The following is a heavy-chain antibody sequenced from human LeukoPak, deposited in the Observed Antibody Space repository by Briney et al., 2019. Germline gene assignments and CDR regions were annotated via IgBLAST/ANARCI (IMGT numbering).Heavy chain of an antibody. CDR3: ASSARPSGWFDP. V-gene: IGHV4-59*11. Sequence: SETLSLTCTVSGGSISSHYWSWIRQPPGKGLEWIGYIYYSGSTNYNPSLKSRVTISVDTSKNQFSLKLSPVTAADTAVYYCASSARPSGWFDPWGQGTLVTVSS. D-gene: IGHD6-6*01. CDR2: IYYSGST. CDR1: GGSISSHY. J-gene: IGHJ5*02.